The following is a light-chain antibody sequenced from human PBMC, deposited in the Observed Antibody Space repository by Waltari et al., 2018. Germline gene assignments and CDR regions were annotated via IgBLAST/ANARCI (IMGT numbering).Light chain of an antibody. J-gene: IGKJ4*02. CDR1: HDIYNP. Sequence: DIQLPQSPSSLSASLGNRATITGQANHDIYNPLNWYQQKPGKAPNLLIYGASNLEQGVLARFSGSGSGTHFTFTISSLQPDDFATYYCQQYDTPRSFGGGTKVAIK. V-gene: IGKV1-33*01. CDR2: GAS. CDR3: QQYDTPRS.